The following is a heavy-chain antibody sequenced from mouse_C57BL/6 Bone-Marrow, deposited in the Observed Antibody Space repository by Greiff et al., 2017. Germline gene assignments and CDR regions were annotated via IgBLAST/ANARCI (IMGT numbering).Heavy chain of an antibody. J-gene: IGHJ3*01. CDR2: IDPENGDT. Sequence: EVMLVESGAELVRLGASVKLSCTASGFNIKDDYMHWVKQRPEQGLEWIGWIDPENGDTEYASKFQGKATITADTSSNTAYLQLSSLTSEDTAVYYCTLTPFAYWGQGTLVTVSA. CDR1: GFNIKDDY. CDR3: TLTPFAY. D-gene: IGHD4-1*01. V-gene: IGHV14-4*01.